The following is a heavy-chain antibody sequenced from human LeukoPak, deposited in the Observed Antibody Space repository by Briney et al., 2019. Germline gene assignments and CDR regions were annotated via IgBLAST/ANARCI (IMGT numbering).Heavy chain of an antibody. CDR2: IWYDGSNK. V-gene: IGHV3-33*06. CDR3: AKDLVGAHDAFDI. J-gene: IGHJ3*02. Sequence: GRSLRLSCAASGVTFSSYGMHWVRQAPGKGLEWVAVIWYDGSNKYYADSVKGRFTISRDNSKNTLYLQMNSLRAEDTAVYYCAKDLVGAHDAFDIWGQGTMVTVSS. D-gene: IGHD1-26*01. CDR1: GVTFSSYG.